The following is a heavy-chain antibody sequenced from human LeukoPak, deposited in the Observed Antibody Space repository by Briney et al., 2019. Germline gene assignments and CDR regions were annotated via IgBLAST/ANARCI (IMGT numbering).Heavy chain of an antibody. CDR1: GGSFSGYY. V-gene: IGHV4-34*01. J-gene: IGHJ6*04. D-gene: IGHD2-2*01. CDR3: ARGRSSYQLLSYYYYGMDV. Sequence: SETLSLTCAVYGGSFSGYYWSWIRQPPGKGLEWSGEINHSGSTNYNPSLESRVTISVDTSKNQFSLKLSSVTAADTAVYYCARGRSSYQLLSYYYYGMDVWGKGTTVTVSS. CDR2: INHSGST.